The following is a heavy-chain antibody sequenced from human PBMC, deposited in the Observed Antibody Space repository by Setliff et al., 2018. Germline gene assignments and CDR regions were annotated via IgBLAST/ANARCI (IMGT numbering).Heavy chain of an antibody. J-gene: IGHJ6*02. Sequence: SETLSLTCTVSGGSISSGDYYWSWIRQPPGKGLEWIGYIYYSGSTYYNPSLKSRVTISVDTSKNQFSLKLSSVTAADTAVYYCARGGEGALGIPYYGMDVWGQGTTSTVSS. CDR3: ARGGEGALGIPYYGMDV. D-gene: IGHD2-21*01. CDR1: GGSISSGDYY. CDR2: IYYSGST. V-gene: IGHV4-30-4*08.